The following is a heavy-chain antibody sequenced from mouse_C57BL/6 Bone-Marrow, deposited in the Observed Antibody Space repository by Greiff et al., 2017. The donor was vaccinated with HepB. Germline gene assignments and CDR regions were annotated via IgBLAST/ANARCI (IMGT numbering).Heavy chain of an antibody. Sequence: VQLQESGAELVRPGTSVKMSCKASGYTFTNYWIGWVKQRPGHGLEWIGDIYPGGGYTNYNEKFKGKATLTADKSSSTAYMQFSSLTSEDSAIYYCARFGWLLLYAMDYWGQGTSVTVSS. CDR1: GYTFTNYW. V-gene: IGHV1-63*01. CDR3: ARFGWLLLYAMDY. D-gene: IGHD2-3*01. CDR2: IYPGGGYT. J-gene: IGHJ4*01.